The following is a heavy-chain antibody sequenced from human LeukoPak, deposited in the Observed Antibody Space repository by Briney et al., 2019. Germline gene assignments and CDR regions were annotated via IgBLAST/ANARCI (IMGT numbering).Heavy chain of an antibody. CDR2: ISGGGGSA. J-gene: IGHJ4*02. CDR3: AKSSRYGDLKY. V-gene: IGHV3-23*01. D-gene: IGHD4-17*01. CDR1: GFTFSSYA. Sequence: GGSLRLSCAASGFTFSSYAMSWVRQAPGKGLEWVSGISGGGGSAYYADSVKGRFTISRDNSKNTLYLQMSSLGADDTALYYCAKSSRYGDLKYWGQGTLVTVSS.